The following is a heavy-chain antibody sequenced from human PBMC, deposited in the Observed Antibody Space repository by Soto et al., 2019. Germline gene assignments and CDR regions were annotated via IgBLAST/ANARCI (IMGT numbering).Heavy chain of an antibody. CDR3: ARYYDILTGYHLALYGMDV. Sequence: SVKVSCKASGGTFSSYAISWVRQAPGQGLEWMGGIIPIFGTANYAQKFQGRVTITADESTSTAYMELSSLRSEDTAVYYCARYYDILTGYHLALYGMDVWGQGTTVT. CDR1: GGTFSSYA. V-gene: IGHV1-69*13. J-gene: IGHJ6*02. D-gene: IGHD3-9*01. CDR2: IIPIFGTA.